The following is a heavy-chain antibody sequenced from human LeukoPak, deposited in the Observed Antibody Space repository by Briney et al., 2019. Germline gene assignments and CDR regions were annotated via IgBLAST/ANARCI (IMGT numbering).Heavy chain of an antibody. CDR3: ARDSPEATYAFDN. CDR2: INHSGST. J-gene: IGHJ4*02. V-gene: IGHV4-34*01. Sequence: SETLSLTCAVYGGSFNGYYWSWIRQPPGKGLEWIGEINHSGSTNYNPSLKSRVTISVDTSKNQFSLRLTFVSAADTAVYYCARDSPEATYAFDNWGQGTLVTVSS. CDR1: GGSFNGYY. D-gene: IGHD2-8*01.